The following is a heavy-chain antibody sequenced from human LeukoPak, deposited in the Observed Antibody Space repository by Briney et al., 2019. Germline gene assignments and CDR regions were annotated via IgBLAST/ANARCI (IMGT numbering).Heavy chain of an antibody. CDR1: GGSISSYY. D-gene: IGHD3-22*01. CDR3: ARWGSGYYFFDY. J-gene: IGHJ4*02. CDR2: IYYSGST. V-gene: IGHV4-59*01. Sequence: SETLSLTCTVSGGSISSYYWSWIRQPSGKGLEWIGYIYYSGSTSYNPSLKSRVTISVDTSKNQFSLKLSSVTAADTAVYYCARWGSGYYFFDYWGQGTLVTVSS.